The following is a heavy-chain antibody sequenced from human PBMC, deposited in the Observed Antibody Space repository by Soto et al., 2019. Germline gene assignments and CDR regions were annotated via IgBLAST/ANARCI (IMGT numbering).Heavy chain of an antibody. J-gene: IGHJ6*02. D-gene: IGHD3-10*01. Sequence: SVKVSCKASGCTFSSYAISWVRQARGQGLEWMGGIIPIFGTANYAQKFQGRVTITADESTSTAYMELSSLRSEDTAVYYCASDMARGVIIDYYYYAMEGWGQGTTVTVSS. CDR1: GCTFSSYA. V-gene: IGHV1-69*13. CDR2: IIPIFGTA. CDR3: ASDMARGVIIDYYYYAMEG.